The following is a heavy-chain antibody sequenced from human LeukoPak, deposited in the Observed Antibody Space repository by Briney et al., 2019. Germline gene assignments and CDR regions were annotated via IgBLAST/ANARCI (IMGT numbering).Heavy chain of an antibody. CDR2: INPNSGGT. Sequence: ASVKVSCKTSGYMFIAYAIHWVRQAPGQGLEWMGWINPNSGGTNYAQKSQGRVIMTRDTSTRTVYMELSRLTSDDTAVYYYARDPLVGTTTEFDYWGQGTLVTVSS. V-gene: IGHV1-2*02. J-gene: IGHJ4*02. CDR3: ARDPLVGTTTEFDY. D-gene: IGHD1-26*01. CDR1: GYMFIAYA.